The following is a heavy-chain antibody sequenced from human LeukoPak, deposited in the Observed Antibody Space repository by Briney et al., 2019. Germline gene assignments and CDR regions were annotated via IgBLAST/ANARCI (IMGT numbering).Heavy chain of an antibody. CDR1: GGSISSYY. V-gene: IGHV4-59*01. CDR2: IYYSGST. CDR3: ARNYDNSGYTAFGY. Sequence: SETLSLTCTVSGGSISSYYWSWIRQPPGKGLEWVGHIYYSGSTNYNPSLKRRVTISVDTSKNQFSLKLSSVTAADTAVYYCARNYDNSGYTAFGYWGRGTLVTVSS. D-gene: IGHD3-22*01. J-gene: IGHJ4*02.